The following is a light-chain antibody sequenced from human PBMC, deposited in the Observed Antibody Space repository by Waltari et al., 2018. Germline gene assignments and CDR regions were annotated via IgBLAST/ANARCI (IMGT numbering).Light chain of an antibody. Sequence: SSKLTQDPAVSVALGQTVKITCQGDSLRRFYASWYQQRPGQAPVLVFYGHDDRPSGIPERFSGSTSGDTAYLTITGAQADDEADYYCHSRDSSSTRVFGGGTRLTV. CDR1: SLRRFY. CDR2: GHD. J-gene: IGLJ2*01. V-gene: IGLV3-19*01. CDR3: HSRDSSSTRV.